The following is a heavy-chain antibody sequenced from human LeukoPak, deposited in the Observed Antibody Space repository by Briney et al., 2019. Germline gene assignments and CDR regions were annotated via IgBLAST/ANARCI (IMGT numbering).Heavy chain of an antibody. V-gene: IGHV3-20*04. CDR2: INWNGGST. J-gene: IGHJ1*01. CDR1: GFTFDNYG. CDR3: ARGGYYYDSSGYYTQHL. Sequence: GGSLRLSCAASGFTFDNYGMSWVRQAPGKGLEWVSGINWNGGSTGYADSVKGRFTISRDNAKNSLYLQMNSSIAADTALFYGARGGYYYDSSGYYTQHLWGQGTLVTVSS. D-gene: IGHD3-22*01.